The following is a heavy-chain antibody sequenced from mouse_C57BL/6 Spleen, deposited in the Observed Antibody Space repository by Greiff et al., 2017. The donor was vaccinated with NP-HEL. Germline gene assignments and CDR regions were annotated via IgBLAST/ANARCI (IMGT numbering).Heavy chain of an antibody. Sequence: VQLKESEPELVKPGASVKISCKASGYSFTGYYMNWVKQSPEKSLEWIGEINPSTGGTTYNQKFKAKATLTVDKSSSTAYMQLKSLTSEDSAVYYCVCSYDYDGAYWGQGTLVTVSA. CDR1: GYSFTGYY. J-gene: IGHJ3*01. V-gene: IGHV1-42*01. D-gene: IGHD2-4*01. CDR2: INPSTGGT. CDR3: VCSYDYDGAY.